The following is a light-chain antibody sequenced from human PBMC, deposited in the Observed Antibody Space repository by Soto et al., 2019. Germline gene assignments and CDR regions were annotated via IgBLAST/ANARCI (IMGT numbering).Light chain of an antibody. V-gene: IGLV2-14*01. CDR1: RNDIGDYSF. CDR2: EVS. J-gene: IGLJ1*01. CDR3: ASYTGTYTYV. Sequence: QSALTQPASVSGSPGQSITISCTGTRNDIGDYSFVSWYQQHPGKVPKLLIYEVSDRPSGVSSRFSGSKSGNTASLTISGLQGEDEAHYFCASYTGTYTYVFGSGTKLTVL.